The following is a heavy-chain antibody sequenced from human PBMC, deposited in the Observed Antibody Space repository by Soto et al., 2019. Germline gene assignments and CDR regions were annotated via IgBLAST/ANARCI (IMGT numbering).Heavy chain of an antibody. Sequence: EVQLVESGGGLIQPGESLRLSCSTSGFTFSDSYMDWVRQAPGKGLEWVGRTKNKAASYATEYAASVKGRFSISRDHSQNSLYLQMHSLKIEDTAVYDCTGWGAGSAFGAAWGQGTQVIVSS. CDR1: GFTFSDSY. CDR2: TKNKAASYAT. CDR3: TGWGAGSAFGAA. V-gene: IGHV3-72*01. D-gene: IGHD3-16*01. J-gene: IGHJ4*02.